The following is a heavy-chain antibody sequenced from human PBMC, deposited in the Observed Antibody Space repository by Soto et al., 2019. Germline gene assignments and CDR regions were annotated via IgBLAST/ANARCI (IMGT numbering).Heavy chain of an antibody. J-gene: IGHJ6*02. CDR3: ARGAGSSPAPIFYYGMDV. CDR1: GGTFSSYA. D-gene: IGHD6-13*01. V-gene: IGHV1-69*01. CDR2: IIPIFGTA. Sequence: QVQLVQSGAEVKKPGSSVKVSCKASGGTFSSYAISWVRQAPGQGLEWMGGIIPIFGTANYAQKFQGRDTITADESTSTAYMELSSLRSEDTAVYYCARGAGSSPAPIFYYGMDVWGQGTTVTVSS.